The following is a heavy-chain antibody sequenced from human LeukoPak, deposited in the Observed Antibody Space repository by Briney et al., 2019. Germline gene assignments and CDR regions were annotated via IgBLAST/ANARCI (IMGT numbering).Heavy chain of an antibody. D-gene: IGHD6-13*01. CDR1: GFTFSDYY. J-gene: IGHJ4*02. CDR3: AREWQFPKAAAGTDY. CDR2: ISSSGSTI. V-gene: IGHV3-11*01. Sequence: GGSPRLSCAASGFTFSDYYMGWIRQAPGKGLEWVSYISSSGSTIYYADSVKGRFTISRDNAKNSLYLQMNSLRAEDTAVYYCAREWQFPKAAAGTDYWGQGTLVTVSS.